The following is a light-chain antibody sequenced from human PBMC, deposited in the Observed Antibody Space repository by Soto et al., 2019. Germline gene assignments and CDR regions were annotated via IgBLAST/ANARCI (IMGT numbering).Light chain of an antibody. V-gene: IGKV1-39*01. CDR2: AAS. CDR1: QRISSW. J-gene: IGKJ5*01. CDR3: QQSYRNPIP. Sequence: GDSVPLPWLASQRISSWLALYQLKPGKAPKLLIYAASSLQSGGPTRFSGIGSGTDFTLSIISLQPEDFTSYYCQQSYRNPIPSGQRTRLEVK.